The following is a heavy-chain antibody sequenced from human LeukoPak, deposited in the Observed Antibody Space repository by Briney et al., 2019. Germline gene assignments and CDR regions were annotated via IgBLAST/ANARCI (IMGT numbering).Heavy chain of an antibody. D-gene: IGHD3-22*01. CDR3: ASGRGDYDSSGYYYPFDY. CDR1: GGSFSGYY. CDR2: INHSGST. V-gene: IGHV4-34*01. J-gene: IGHJ4*02. Sequence: SETLSLTCAVYGGSFSGYYWSWIRQPPGKVLEWIGEINHSGSTNYNPSLKSRVTISVDTSKNQFSLKLSSVTAADAAVYYCASGRGDYDSSGYYYPFDYWGQGTLVTVSS.